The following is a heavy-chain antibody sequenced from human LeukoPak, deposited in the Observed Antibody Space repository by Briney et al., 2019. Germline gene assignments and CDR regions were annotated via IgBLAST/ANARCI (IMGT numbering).Heavy chain of an antibody. J-gene: IGHJ4*02. Sequence: GGSLRLSCAASEFTFSRYAMSWVRQAPEKGLEWVSVISGGGGSTYYADSVKGRFTISRDNSKNTLYLQMSSLRAEDTAVYYCAKDREGLSSGYDLEYFDYWGQGTLVTVSS. V-gene: IGHV3-23*01. CDR2: ISGGGGST. D-gene: IGHD5-12*01. CDR1: EFTFSRYA. CDR3: AKDREGLSSGYDLEYFDY.